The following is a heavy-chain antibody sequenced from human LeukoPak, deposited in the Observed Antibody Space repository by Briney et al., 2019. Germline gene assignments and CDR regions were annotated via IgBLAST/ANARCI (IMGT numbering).Heavy chain of an antibody. D-gene: IGHD4-17*01. CDR1: GYSFTSYW. Sequence: GESLKISCKGSGYSFTSYWITWVRQMPGKGLEWMGRIDPSDSYTNYSPSFQGHVPISADKSISTAYLQWSSLKASDTAMYYCATVTTIYYYYGMDVWGQGTTVTVSS. CDR3: ATVTTIYYYYGMDV. J-gene: IGHJ6*02. CDR2: IDPSDSYT. V-gene: IGHV5-10-1*01.